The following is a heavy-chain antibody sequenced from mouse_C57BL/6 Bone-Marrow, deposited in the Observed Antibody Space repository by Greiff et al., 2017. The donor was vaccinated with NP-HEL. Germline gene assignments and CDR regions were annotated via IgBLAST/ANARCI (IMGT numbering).Heavy chain of an antibody. CDR3: TRDALYYYGRYFDV. D-gene: IGHD1-1*01. CDR2: ISSGGDYI. CDR1: GFTFSSYA. Sequence: EVNLVESGEGLVKPGGSLKLSCAASGFTFSSYAMSWVRQTPEKRLEWVAYISSGGDYIYYADTVKGRFTISRDNARNTLYLQMSSLKSEDTAMYYCTRDALYYYGRYFDVWGTGTTVTVSS. J-gene: IGHJ1*03. V-gene: IGHV5-9-1*02.